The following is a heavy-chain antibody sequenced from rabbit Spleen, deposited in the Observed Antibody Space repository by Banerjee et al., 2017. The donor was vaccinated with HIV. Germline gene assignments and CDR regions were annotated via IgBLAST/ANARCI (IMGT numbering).Heavy chain of an antibody. D-gene: IGHD8-1*01. CDR3: ARDTGSCHYIDVYFDL. CDR1: GFSFSSSYY. CDR2: IYADSSGST. V-gene: IGHV1S40*01. J-gene: IGHJ4*01. Sequence: QSLQESGGGLFQPGGSLALTCTASGFSFSSSYYMCWVRQAPGKGLECIACIYADSSGSTYYASWAKGRFTISKTSSTTVTLQMTSLTVADTATYFCARDTGSCHYIDVYFDLWGQGTLVTVS.